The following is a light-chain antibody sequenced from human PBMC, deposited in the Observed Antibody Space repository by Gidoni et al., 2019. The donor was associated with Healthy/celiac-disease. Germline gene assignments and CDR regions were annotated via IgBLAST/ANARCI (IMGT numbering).Light chain of an antibody. CDR1: SSNIGNNY. CDR3: GTWDSSLSHVV. CDR2: DNN. Sequence: QSVLTQPPSVSAAPVQKVTISCSGSSSNIGNNYVSWYQQLPGTAPKPLIYDNNKRPSGIPDRFSGSKSGTSATLGITGLQTGDEADYYCGTWDSSLSHVVFGGGTKLTVL. J-gene: IGLJ2*01. V-gene: IGLV1-51*01.